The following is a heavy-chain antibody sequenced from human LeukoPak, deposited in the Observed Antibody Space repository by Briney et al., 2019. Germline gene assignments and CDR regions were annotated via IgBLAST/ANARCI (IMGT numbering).Heavy chain of an antibody. J-gene: IGHJ4*02. D-gene: IGHD4/OR15-4a*01. Sequence: GGSLRLSCAASGFSFKTYTMNWVRQAPGKGLEWVSCIGTRSTSMYYADSVRGRFSISRDNAKNSLYLQMNSLRAEDTAVYYCAREGGGDYGEGFDYWGQGTLVTVSS. CDR2: IGTRSTSM. CDR1: GFSFKTYT. CDR3: AREGGGDYGEGFDY. V-gene: IGHV3-21*01.